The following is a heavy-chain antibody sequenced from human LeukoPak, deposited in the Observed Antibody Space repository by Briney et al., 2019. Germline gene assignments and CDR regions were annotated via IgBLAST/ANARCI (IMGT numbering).Heavy chain of an antibody. CDR3: ARGLVRQWLVFVY. CDR2: MNPNSGNT. V-gene: IGHV1-8*01. J-gene: IGHJ4*02. D-gene: IGHD6-19*01. Sequence: ASVKVSCKASGYTLTSYDINWVRQATGQGLEWMGWMNPNSGNTGYAQKFQGRVTMTRNTSISTAYMELSSLRSEDTAVYYCARGLVRQWLVFVYWGQGTLVTVSS. CDR1: GYTLTSYD.